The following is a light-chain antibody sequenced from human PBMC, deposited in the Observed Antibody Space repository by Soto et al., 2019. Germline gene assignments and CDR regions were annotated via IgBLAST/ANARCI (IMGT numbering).Light chain of an antibody. CDR3: SSFTSSTTYV. V-gene: IGLV2-14*01. CDR1: SSDVGNYNY. J-gene: IGLJ1*01. Sequence: QSVLPQSASVSGSPGQSSTITCTRNSSDVGNYNYVSWYQQHPGEVPKLIIFNVNNRPSGVSNRFSGSKSGNTASLTISGLQAEDEADYYCSSFTSSTTYVFGTGTKVTVL. CDR2: NVN.